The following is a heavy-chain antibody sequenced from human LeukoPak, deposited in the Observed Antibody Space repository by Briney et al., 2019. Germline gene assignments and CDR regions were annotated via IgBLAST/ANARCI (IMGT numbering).Heavy chain of an antibody. CDR1: GGSISSYY. CDR2: IYYSGST. J-gene: IGHJ4*02. V-gene: IGHV4-59*01. CDR3: ARAPGPYCGGDCQGPFDY. D-gene: IGHD2-21*02. Sequence: SETLSLTCTVSGGSISSYYWSWIRQPPGRGLEWIGYIYYSGSTNYNPSLKSRVTISVDTSKNQFSLKLSSVTAADTAVYYCARAPGPYCGGDCQGPFDYWGKGTLVTVSS.